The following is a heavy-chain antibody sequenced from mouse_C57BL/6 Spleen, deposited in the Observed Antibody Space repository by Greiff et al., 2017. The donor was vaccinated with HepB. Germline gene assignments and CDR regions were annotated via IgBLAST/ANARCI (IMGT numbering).Heavy chain of an antibody. Sequence: QVQLQQSGAELVKPGASVKISCKASGYAFSSYWVNWVKQRPGKGLEWIGQIYPGDGDTNYNGKFKGKATLTADKSSSTAYMQLSSLTSEDSAVYFCAIGGTYYFDYWGQGTTLTVSS. D-gene: IGHD4-1*01. J-gene: IGHJ2*01. CDR1: GYAFSSYW. V-gene: IGHV1-80*01. CDR2: IYPGDGDT. CDR3: AIGGTYYFDY.